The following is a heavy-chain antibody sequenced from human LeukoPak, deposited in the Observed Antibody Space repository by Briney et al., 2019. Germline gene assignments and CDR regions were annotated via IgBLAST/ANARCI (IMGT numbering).Heavy chain of an antibody. J-gene: IGHJ4*02. CDR1: GGSISSYI. V-gene: IGHV4-59*13. Sequence: SETLSLTCTVSGGSISSYIWSWIRQPPGKGLEYIGYIYDSGSTNYNPSLKSRVTISIDTSKNQFSLKLSSVTAADTAVYYCARGHYYGSGSYSRFDYWGQGTLVTVSS. CDR2: IYDSGST. D-gene: IGHD3-10*01. CDR3: ARGHYYGSGSYSRFDY.